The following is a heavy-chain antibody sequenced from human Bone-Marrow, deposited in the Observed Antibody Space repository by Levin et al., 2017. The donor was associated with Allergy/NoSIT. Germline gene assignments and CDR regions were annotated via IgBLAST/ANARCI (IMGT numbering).Heavy chain of an antibody. J-gene: IGHJ4*02. V-gene: IGHV3-53*01. Sequence: LSLTCAASGVTVRNTYMTWVRQAPGRGLEWVSLIYSGGTTYYADSVKGRFTISRDSSKNTVYLQMNGLRAEDTAIYYCARNVPVTDLGYWGQGTLVTVSS. CDR1: GVTVRNTY. CDR2: IYSGGTT. CDR3: ARNVPVTDLGY. D-gene: IGHD1-14*01.